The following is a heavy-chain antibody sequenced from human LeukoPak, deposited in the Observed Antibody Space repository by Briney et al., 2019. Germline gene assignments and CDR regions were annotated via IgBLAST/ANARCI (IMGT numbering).Heavy chain of an antibody. CDR3: AKSLGGIVVVVAAS. D-gene: IGHD2-15*01. Sequence: GGSLRLSCAASGFTFSSYAMTWVRQAPGMGLEWVSSISGSGGGTHYADFVKGRFTISRDNSYNTLYLQMNSLTAEDTAVYYCAKSLGGIVVVVAASWGQGTLVTVSS. V-gene: IGHV3-23*01. CDR1: GFTFSSYA. CDR2: ISGSGGGT. J-gene: IGHJ4*02.